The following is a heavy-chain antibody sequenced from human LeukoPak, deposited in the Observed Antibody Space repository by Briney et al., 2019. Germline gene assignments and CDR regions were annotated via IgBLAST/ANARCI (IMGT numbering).Heavy chain of an antibody. CDR1: GFTFSTYG. CDR3: AKEHDLRHKRGNWFDT. J-gene: IGHJ5*02. D-gene: IGHD3-16*01. Sequence: PGGSLRLSCAASGFTFSTYGMHWVRQAPGKGLEWVAFIRYDGSNKYYADSVKGRFTISRDNSKNTLYLQMNSLRAEDTAIYYCAKEHDLRHKRGNWFDTWGQGVLVTVSS. CDR2: IRYDGSNK. V-gene: IGHV3-30*02.